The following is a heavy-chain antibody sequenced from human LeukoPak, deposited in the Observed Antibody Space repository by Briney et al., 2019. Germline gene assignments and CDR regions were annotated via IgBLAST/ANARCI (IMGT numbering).Heavy chain of an antibody. CDR2: ISYDGSNK. CDR3: ASSMVRGVTYYYYGMDV. J-gene: IGHJ6*04. CDR1: GFTFSSYA. Sequence: GGSLRLSCAASGFTFSSYAMHWVRQAPGKGLEWVAVISYDGSNKYYADSVKGRFTISRDNSKNTLYLQMNSLRAEDTAVYYCASSMVRGVTYYYYGMDVWGKGTTVTDSS. D-gene: IGHD3-10*01. V-gene: IGHV3-30*04.